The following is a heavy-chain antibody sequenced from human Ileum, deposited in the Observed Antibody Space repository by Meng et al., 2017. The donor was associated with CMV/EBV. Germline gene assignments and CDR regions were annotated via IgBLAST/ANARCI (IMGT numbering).Heavy chain of an antibody. CDR3: ARVPNENNRRFDW. V-gene: IGHV3-66*03. D-gene: IGHD1/OR15-1a*01. Sequence: EVQLVESGGGLIQPGESLGLSCAASGLTVSSTDMSWVRQAPGKGLEWVSVLYTGGGIRYADSVKGRFTISRDNSKNSLYLQMNSLRAEDTAVYYCARVPNENNRRFDWWGRGTLVTVSS. J-gene: IGHJ5*01. CDR2: LYTGGGI. CDR1: GLTVSSTD.